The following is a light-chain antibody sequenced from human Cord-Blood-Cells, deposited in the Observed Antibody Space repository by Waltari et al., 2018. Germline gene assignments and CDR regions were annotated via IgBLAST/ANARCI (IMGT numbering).Light chain of an antibody. CDR3: CSYAGSSTYV. V-gene: IGLV2-23*01. Sequence: QSALTQPASVSGSPGQSITISCTGTSSDVRRYNLASWYQRHPGKAPKLMIYEGSKRPSGVSNRFSGSKSGNTASLTISGLQAEDEADYYCCSYAGSSTYVFGTGTKVTVL. J-gene: IGLJ1*01. CDR2: EGS. CDR1: SSDVRRYNL.